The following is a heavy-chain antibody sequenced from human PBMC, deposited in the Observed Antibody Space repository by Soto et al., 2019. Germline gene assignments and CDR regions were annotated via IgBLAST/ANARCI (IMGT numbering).Heavy chain of an antibody. CDR1: GFTFRSYG. D-gene: IGHD3-10*01. J-gene: IGHJ4*02. V-gene: IGHV3-23*01. CDR2: IRGNDDAT. CDR3: ASSTYYYGSGSPGPYDY. Sequence: GSLRLSCTASGFTFRSYGMSWVRQAPGKGLEWVAAIRGNDDATYYADSVKGRFTISRDISKNTLYLQMNSLRAEDTAVYYCASSTYYYGSGSPGPYDYWGQGTLVTVSS.